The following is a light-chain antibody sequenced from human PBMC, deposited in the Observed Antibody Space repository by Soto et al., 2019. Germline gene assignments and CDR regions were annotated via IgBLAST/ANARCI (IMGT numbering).Light chain of an antibody. J-gene: IGKJ5*01. Sequence: EIVLTQSPGTLSLSPGERATLSCRASQSVSSSYLAWYQQKPGQAPRLLIYGASSRATGIPDRFSGSGSGPAFTLTISRLEPEDFAVYYCQQYGSSPPITFGQGTRLEIK. CDR1: QSVSSSY. V-gene: IGKV3-20*01. CDR3: QQYGSSPPIT. CDR2: GAS.